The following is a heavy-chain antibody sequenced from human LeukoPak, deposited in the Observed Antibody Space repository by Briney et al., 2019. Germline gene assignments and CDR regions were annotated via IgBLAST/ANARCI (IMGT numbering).Heavy chain of an antibody. D-gene: IGHD3-22*01. J-gene: IGHJ3*01. CDR1: GFIFSPYG. CDR3: ARGDYYDTSGKYVDAFDV. Sequence: PGGSLRLSCAASGFIFSPYGMSWVRQAPGKGLEWVANIKEDGSEKFYVDSVKDRFTISRDNAKNALYLQMNSLRVEETAMYYCARGDYYDTSGKYVDAFDVWGQGTMVTVSS. CDR2: IKEDGSEK. V-gene: IGHV3-7*04.